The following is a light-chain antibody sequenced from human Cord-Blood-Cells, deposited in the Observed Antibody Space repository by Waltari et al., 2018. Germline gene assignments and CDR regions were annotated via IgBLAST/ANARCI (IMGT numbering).Light chain of an antibody. CDR3: QVWDSSSDHNVV. Sequence: SYVLTQPPSVSVAPGQTARTICGGHNTGSKRVLSFQQKPGQAPVLVIYYVSDRPSGIPERFSGSNSGNTATLTISRVEAGDEADYYCQVWDSSSDHNVVFGGGTKLTVL. CDR2: YVS. CDR1: NTGSKR. V-gene: IGLV3-21*04. J-gene: IGLJ2*01.